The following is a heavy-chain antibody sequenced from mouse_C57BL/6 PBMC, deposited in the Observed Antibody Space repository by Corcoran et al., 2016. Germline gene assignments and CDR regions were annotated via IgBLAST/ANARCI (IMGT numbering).Heavy chain of an antibody. J-gene: IGHJ1*03. Sequence: QVQLQQSGAELARPGASVKLSCKASGYTFTSYGISWVKQRTGQGLEWIGEIYPRSGNTYYNEKFKGKATLTADKSSSTAYMELRSLTSEYSAVYFCAPAYYSNYGYFDVWGTGTTVTVSS. V-gene: IGHV1-81*01. CDR3: APAYYSNYGYFDV. D-gene: IGHD2-5*01. CDR1: GYTFTSYG. CDR2: IYPRSGNT.